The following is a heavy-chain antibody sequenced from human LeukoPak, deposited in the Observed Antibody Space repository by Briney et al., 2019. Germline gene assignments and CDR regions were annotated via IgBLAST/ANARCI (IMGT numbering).Heavy chain of an antibody. CDR1: GFTFSSYA. CDR3: ASPPGYSGYDFRGALGDY. CDR2: ISGSGGST. Sequence: GGSLRLSCAASGFTFSSYAMSWVRQAPGKGLEWVSAISGSGGSTYYADSVKGRFTISRDNSKNTLYLQMSSLRAEDTAVYYCASPPGYSGYDFRGALGDYWGQGTLVTVSS. D-gene: IGHD5-12*01. V-gene: IGHV3-23*01. J-gene: IGHJ4*02.